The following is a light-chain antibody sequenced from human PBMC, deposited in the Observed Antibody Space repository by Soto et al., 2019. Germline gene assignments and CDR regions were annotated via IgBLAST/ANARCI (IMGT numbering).Light chain of an antibody. J-gene: IGKJ4*01. Sequence: DIQVTQSPSTLSASVGDRVTITFRASQSISSWLAWYQQKPGKAPKLLIYDASSLESGVPSRFSGSGSGTEFTLTISSLQSEDFAVYYCQHYNDWPLTFGGGTKVDIK. CDR1: QSISSW. CDR3: QHYNDWPLT. CDR2: DAS. V-gene: IGKV1-5*01.